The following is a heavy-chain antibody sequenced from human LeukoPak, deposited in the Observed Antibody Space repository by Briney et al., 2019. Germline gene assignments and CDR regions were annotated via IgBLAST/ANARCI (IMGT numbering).Heavy chain of an antibody. CDR1: GFTFSSYA. Sequence: GRSLRLSCAASGFTFSSYAMSWVRQAPGKGLEWVSAISGSGGSTYYADSVKGRFTISRDNSKNTLYLQMNSLRAEDTAVYYCAQRAQLPKRHFDYWGQGTLVTVSS. CDR3: AQRAQLPKRHFDY. CDR2: ISGSGGST. V-gene: IGHV3-23*01. J-gene: IGHJ4*02. D-gene: IGHD2-2*01.